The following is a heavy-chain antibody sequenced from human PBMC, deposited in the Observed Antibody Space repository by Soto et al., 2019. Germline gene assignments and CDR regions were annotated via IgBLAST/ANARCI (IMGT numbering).Heavy chain of an antibody. CDR1: GGTFSSYA. J-gene: IGHJ5*02. CDR3: ARDLVAAAVDPNWFDP. CDR2: IIPIFGTA. Sequence: SVKVSCKASGGTFSSYAISWVRQAPGQGLEWMGGIIPIFGTANYAQKFQGRVTITADESTSTAYMELSSLRSEDTAVYYCARDLVAAAVDPNWFDPWGQGTLVTVSS. V-gene: IGHV1-69*13. D-gene: IGHD6-13*01.